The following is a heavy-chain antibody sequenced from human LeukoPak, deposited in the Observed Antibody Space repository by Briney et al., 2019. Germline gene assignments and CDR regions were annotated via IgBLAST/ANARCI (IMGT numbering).Heavy chain of an antibody. CDR3: ACTSRFYWFDP. CDR1: GGSISSYY. CDR2: IYYSGST. V-gene: IGHV4-59*01. Sequence: MPSETLSLTCTVSGGSISSYYWSWIRQPPGKGLEWIGYIYYSGSTNYNPSLKSRVTISVDTSKNQFSLKLSSVTAADTAVYYCACTSRFYWFDPWGQGTLVTVSS. J-gene: IGHJ5*02. D-gene: IGHD3-3*01.